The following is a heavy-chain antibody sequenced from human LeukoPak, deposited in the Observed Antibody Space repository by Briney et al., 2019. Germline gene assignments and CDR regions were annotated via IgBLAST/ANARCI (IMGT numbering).Heavy chain of an antibody. CDR2: IYYSGST. V-gene: IGHV4-59*01. J-gene: IGHJ4*02. CDR3: ARVGGGYDINFWFDY. CDR1: GGSISSYY. Sequence: SETLSLTCTVSGGSISSYYWSWIRQPPGKGLEWIGYIYYSGSTNYNPSLRSRVTISVDTSKNQFSLKLSSVTAADTAVYYCARVGGGYDINFWFDYWGQGTLVTVSS. D-gene: IGHD5-12*01.